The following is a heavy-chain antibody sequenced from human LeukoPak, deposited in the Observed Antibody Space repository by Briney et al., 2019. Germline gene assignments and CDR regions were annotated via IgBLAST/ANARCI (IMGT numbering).Heavy chain of an antibody. CDR1: GGSISSGDYY. CDR3: ASHLGGWNFDL. J-gene: IGHJ2*01. CDR2: IYYSGST. V-gene: IGHV4-30-4*01. Sequence: SETLSLTCTVSGGSISSGDYYWSWIRQPPGKGLEWIGYIYYSGSTYYNPSLKSRVTISVDTSKNQFSLKLSSVTAADTAVYYCASHLGGWNFDLWGRGTLVTVSS.